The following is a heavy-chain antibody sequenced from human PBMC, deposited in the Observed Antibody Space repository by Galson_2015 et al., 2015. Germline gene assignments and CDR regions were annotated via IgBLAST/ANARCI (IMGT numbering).Heavy chain of an antibody. V-gene: IGHV5-51*01. J-gene: IGHJ4*02. Sequence: QSGAEVTKPGESLMISCKGSGYSFARYWIGWVRQMPGKGLEWMGLIYPGDSETRYSPSFQGQVTISADKSISTAYLQWSSLKASDPAMYYCATLGGGSGWYVGYFDYLGQGTPVTVSS. D-gene: IGHD6-19*01. CDR3: ATLGGGSGWYVGYFDY. CDR2: IYPGDSET. CDR1: GYSFARYW.